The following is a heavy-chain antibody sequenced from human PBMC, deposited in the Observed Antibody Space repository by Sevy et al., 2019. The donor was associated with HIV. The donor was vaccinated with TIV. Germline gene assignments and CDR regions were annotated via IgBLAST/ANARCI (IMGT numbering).Heavy chain of an antibody. V-gene: IGHV3-72*01. CDR2: IRNRPNSYTT. CDR3: VRGPNCGVGGCQQISPYCLDV. CDR1: GFTFSDHY. D-gene: IGHD2-15*01. Sequence: GESLKISCAASGFTFSDHYVDWVRQAPGKGLEWVGRIRNRPNSYTTEYAASVKGRFTISRDDSRNSVYLQMNSLKTPDSAVYYCVRGPNCGVGGCQQISPYCLDVWGKGATVTVSS. J-gene: IGHJ6*03.